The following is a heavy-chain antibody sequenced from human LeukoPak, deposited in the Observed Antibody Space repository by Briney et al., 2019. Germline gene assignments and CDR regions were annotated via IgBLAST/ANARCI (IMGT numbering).Heavy chain of an antibody. Sequence: SETLSLTCTVSGGSINSYYWSWIRQPPGKGLEWIGYIYYSGSTNYNPSLKSRVTISVDTSKNQFSLKMSSVAAADTAVYYCARARDGHINNWFDPWGQGTLVTVSS. J-gene: IGHJ5*02. V-gene: IGHV4-59*01. D-gene: IGHD5-24*01. CDR2: IYYSGST. CDR3: ARARDGHINNWFDP. CDR1: GGSINSYY.